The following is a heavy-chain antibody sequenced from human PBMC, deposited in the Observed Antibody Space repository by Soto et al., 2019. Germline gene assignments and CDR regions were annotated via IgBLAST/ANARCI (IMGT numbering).Heavy chain of an antibody. J-gene: IGHJ1*01. Sequence: EVQLLESGGGLVQPEGSLRLSCAASGFTFSSYAMSWVRQAAGKGLEWVSGISGSGGTTYYADSVKGRFTISRDNSKNTLYLQVNSLRAEDTAVYYCAKDQAAAGTISRYIQYWGQGTLVTVSS. CDR2: ISGSGGTT. CDR1: GFTFSSYA. V-gene: IGHV3-23*01. D-gene: IGHD6-13*01. CDR3: AKDQAAAGTISRYIQY.